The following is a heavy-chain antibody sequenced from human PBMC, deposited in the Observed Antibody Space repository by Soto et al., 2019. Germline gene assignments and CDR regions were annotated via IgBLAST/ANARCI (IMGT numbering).Heavy chain of an antibody. Sequence: QVQLQESGPGLVKPSETLSLTCTVSGGSISSYYWSWIRQPPGKGLEWIGYIYYSGSTNYNPSLKRRVPISVDTSKNPFSLKLSSVTAADTAVYYCARTGYTHSWSCFDPWGQGTLVTVPA. J-gene: IGHJ5*02. CDR2: IYYSGST. CDR3: ARTGYTHSWSCFDP. D-gene: IGHD3-16*02. V-gene: IGHV4-59*08. CDR1: GGSISSYY.